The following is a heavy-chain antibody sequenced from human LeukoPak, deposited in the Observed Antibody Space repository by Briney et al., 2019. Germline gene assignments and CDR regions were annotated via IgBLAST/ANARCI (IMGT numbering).Heavy chain of an antibody. Sequence: GGSLRLSCAASRFTFSNYSMHWVRQAPGKGLEWVAVIWYDGSNKYYADSVKGRFTISRDNSKNTLYLQMNSLRAEDTAVSYCARGRGYDSGTYNYAFSDYWGQGTLVTVSS. CDR1: RFTFSNYS. V-gene: IGHV3-33*01. CDR2: IWYDGSNK. J-gene: IGHJ4*02. CDR3: ARGRGYDSGTYNYAFSDY. D-gene: IGHD3-22*01.